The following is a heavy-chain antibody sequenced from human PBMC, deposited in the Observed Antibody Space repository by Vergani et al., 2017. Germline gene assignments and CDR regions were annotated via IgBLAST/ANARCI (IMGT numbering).Heavy chain of an antibody. Sequence: QVQLQESGPGLVKPSQTLSLPCPVFGASINHDFYYWHWIRQPAGKGLEWIGRIYVSGITDYNSSLQRRVSISVETSKNQFSLTLTSVTVADTAGYYCARVYKQLRPRAFDLCVEGTMVTVSS. D-gene: IGHD3-10*01. CDR2: IYVSGIT. V-gene: IGHV4-61*02. CDR3: ARVYKQLRPRAFDL. J-gene: IGHJ3*01. CDR1: GASINHDFYY.